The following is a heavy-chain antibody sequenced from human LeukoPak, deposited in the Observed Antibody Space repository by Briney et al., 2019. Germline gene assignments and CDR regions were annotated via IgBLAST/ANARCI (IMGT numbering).Heavy chain of an antibody. J-gene: IGHJ4*02. V-gene: IGHV1-69*04. CDR1: GGPFSSYA. Sequence: SVNVSCNASGGPFSSYAISWVREAPGQGREGMGRIIPILGIAKYAQKFQGRVTITAANSTSTAYMELSSLRSEDTAVYYCARDIPGTTGGDAYWGQGTLVTVSS. D-gene: IGHD1-20*01. CDR2: IIPILGIA. CDR3: ARDIPGTTGGDAY.